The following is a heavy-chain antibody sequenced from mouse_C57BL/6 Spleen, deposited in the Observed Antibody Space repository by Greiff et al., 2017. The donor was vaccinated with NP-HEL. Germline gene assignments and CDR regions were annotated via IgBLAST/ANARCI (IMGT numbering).Heavy chain of an antibody. CDR1: GYTFTSYG. J-gene: IGHJ2*01. Sequence: VQLQQSGAELARPGASVKLSCKASGYTFTSYGISWVKQRTGQGLEWIGEIYPRSGNTYYNEKFKGKATLTADKSSSTAYMELRSLTSEDSAVYFCARDVAKDYWGQGTTLTVSS. CDR2: IYPRSGNT. V-gene: IGHV1-81*01. CDR3: ARDVAKDY.